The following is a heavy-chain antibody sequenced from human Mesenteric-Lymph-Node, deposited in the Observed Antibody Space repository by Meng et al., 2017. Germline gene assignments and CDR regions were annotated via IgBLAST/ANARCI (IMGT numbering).Heavy chain of an antibody. CDR1: GYTFTSHV. V-gene: IGHV1-3*01. CDR3: ARQIVSTYYFDY. CDR2: INPGNANT. J-gene: IGHJ4*02. Sequence: QVQLVQSGAEVKKTGASVTVSCKASGYTFTSHVMHWVRQAPGQRFEWMGWINPGNANTRYSQKFQGRVTITRDTSASTAYMELSSLTSEDTAVYYCARQIVSTYYFDYRGQGTLVTVSS. D-gene: IGHD1-1*01.